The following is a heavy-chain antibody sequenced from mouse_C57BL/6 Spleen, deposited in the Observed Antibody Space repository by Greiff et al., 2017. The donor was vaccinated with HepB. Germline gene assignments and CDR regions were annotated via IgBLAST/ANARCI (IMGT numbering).Heavy chain of an antibody. CDR3: VIYYDYPY. CDR2: IHPNSGST. Sequence: VKQRPGQGLEWIGMIHPNSGSTNYNEKFKSKATLTVDKSSSTAYMQLSSLTSEDSAVYYSVIYYDYPYWGQGTLVTVSA. D-gene: IGHD2-4*01. J-gene: IGHJ3*01. V-gene: IGHV1-64*01.